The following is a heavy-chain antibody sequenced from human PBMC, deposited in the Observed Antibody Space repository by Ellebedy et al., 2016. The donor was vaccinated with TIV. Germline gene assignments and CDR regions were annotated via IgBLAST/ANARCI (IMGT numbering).Heavy chain of an antibody. CDR3: ARDRHGSGTSLDC. CDR1: GFTLRSYW. Sequence: GESLKISCAASGFTLRSYWMHWVRQAPGQGLVWVSRISTDGSSTTYADSVKGRFTISRDNSKNTLYLEMNSLRAEDTAVYYCARDRHGSGTSLDCWGQGTLVTVSS. V-gene: IGHV3-74*01. CDR2: ISTDGSST. J-gene: IGHJ4*02. D-gene: IGHD3-10*01.